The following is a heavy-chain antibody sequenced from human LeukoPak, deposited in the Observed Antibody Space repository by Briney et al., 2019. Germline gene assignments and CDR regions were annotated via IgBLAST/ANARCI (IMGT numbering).Heavy chain of an antibody. Sequence: GGSLRLSCAASGFTFSSYGMHWVRQAPGKGLEWVAVISYDGSNKYYADSVKGRFTISRDNSKNTLYLQMNSLRAEDTALYYCATGGRIAAAAPGYWGQGTLVTVSS. CDR2: ISYDGSNK. CDR1: GFTFSSYG. CDR3: ATGGRIAAAAPGY. V-gene: IGHV3-30*03. D-gene: IGHD6-13*01. J-gene: IGHJ4*02.